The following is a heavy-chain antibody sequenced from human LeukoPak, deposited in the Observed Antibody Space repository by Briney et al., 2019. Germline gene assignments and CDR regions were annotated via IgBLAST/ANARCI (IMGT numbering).Heavy chain of an antibody. D-gene: IGHD5-12*01. CDR1: GGSISSSNR. J-gene: IGHJ4*02. V-gene: IGHV4-4*02. CDR3: ARYRGASGYHFDY. Sequence: SETLSLTCAVSGGSISSSNRWSWVRQPPGKGLEWIGEIYRSGSTNYNPSLKSRVTISVDKSKNQFSLKLSSVTAADTAMYYCARYRGASGYHFDYWGQGTLVTVSS. CDR2: IYRSGST.